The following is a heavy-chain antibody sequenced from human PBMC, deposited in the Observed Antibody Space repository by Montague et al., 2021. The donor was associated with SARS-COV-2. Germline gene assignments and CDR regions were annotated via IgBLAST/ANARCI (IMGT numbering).Heavy chain of an antibody. V-gene: IGHV3-74*01. CDR3: VRPLWFGDSDYYFES. CDR1: GFTFRSYW. D-gene: IGHD3-10*01. CDR2: IRPDGTST. J-gene: IGHJ4*02. Sequence: SLRLSCAASGFTFRSYWMHWVRQVPGRGLVWVSRIRPDGTSTHYAASVKGRFVISRDNAKNTLSLEMTNLRVDDTAIYYCVRPLWFGDSDYYFESWGQGTLGSVSS.